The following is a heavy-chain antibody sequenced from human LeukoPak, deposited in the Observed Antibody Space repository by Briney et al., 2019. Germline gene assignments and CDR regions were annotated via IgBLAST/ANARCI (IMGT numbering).Heavy chain of an antibody. Sequence: ASVKVSCKASGYTFTSYYMHWVRQAPGQGLEWMEIINPSGGSTSYAQKFQGRVTMTRDMSTSTVYMELSSLRSEDTAVYYCARGSSSDYYFDYWGQGTLVTVSS. V-gene: IGHV1-46*01. CDR3: ARGSSSDYYFDY. D-gene: IGHD6-6*01. J-gene: IGHJ4*02. CDR1: GYTFTSYY. CDR2: INPSGGST.